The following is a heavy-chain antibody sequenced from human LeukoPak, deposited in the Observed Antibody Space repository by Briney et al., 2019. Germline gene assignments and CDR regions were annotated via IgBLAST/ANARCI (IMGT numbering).Heavy chain of an antibody. D-gene: IGHD3-10*01. Sequence: SETLSLTCTVSGGSISSYYWSWIRQPPGKGLEWIGYIYYSGSTNYNPSLKSRVTISVDTSKNQFSLKLSSVTAADTAVYYCERVGGSGRAGMDVWGEGATVSVSS. CDR3: ERVGGSGRAGMDV. CDR2: IYYSGST. J-gene: IGHJ6*01. CDR1: GGSISSYY. V-gene: IGHV4-59*01.